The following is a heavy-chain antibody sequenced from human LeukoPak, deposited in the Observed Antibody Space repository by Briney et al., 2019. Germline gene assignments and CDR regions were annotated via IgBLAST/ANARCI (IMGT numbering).Heavy chain of an antibody. J-gene: IGHJ4*02. V-gene: IGHV3-23*01. CDR2: ISGSGAGT. Sequence: GGSLRLSCAVSGFTFSSYAMNWVRQAPGKGLEWVSGISGSGAGTYYADSVKGQFTISRDNSKNTLYLQMNSLRAEDTAVYYCAKMVREFYTISYYFDYWGQGTLVTVSS. CDR1: GFTFSSYA. CDR3: AKMVREFYTISYYFDY. D-gene: IGHD2-8*01.